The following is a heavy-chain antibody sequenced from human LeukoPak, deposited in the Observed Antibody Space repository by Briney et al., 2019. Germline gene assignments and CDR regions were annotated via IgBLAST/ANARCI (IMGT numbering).Heavy chain of an antibody. V-gene: IGHV3-30*18. CDR2: ISYDGSNN. CDR3: AKGPDSSGYYSLDY. J-gene: IGHJ4*02. CDR1: RFTFSNYD. D-gene: IGHD3-22*01. Sequence: GGSLRLSCAASRFTFSNYDMHWVRQAPGKGLEWVAIISYDGSNNYYADSVKGRFTISRDNSKNTLFLQMTSLRAEDTAVYYCAKGPDSSGYYSLDYWGQGTLVTVSS.